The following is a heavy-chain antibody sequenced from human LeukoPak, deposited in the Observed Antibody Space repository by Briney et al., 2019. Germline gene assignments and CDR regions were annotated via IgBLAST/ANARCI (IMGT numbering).Heavy chain of an antibody. D-gene: IGHD6-6*01. Sequence: PGGSLRLSCAASGFTFSSYAMHWVRQAPGKGLEWVAVISYDGSNKYYADSVKGRFTISRDNSKNTLYLQMNSLRAEDTAVYYCARDQYSSSSGWFDPWGQGTLVTVSS. CDR2: ISYDGSNK. V-gene: IGHV3-30-3*01. CDR1: GFTFSSYA. CDR3: ARDQYSSSSGWFDP. J-gene: IGHJ5*02.